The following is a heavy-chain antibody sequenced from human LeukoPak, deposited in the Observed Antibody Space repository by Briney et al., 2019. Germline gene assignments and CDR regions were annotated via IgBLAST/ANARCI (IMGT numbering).Heavy chain of an antibody. V-gene: IGHV1-58*02. J-gene: IGHJ4*02. CDR1: GFTFTSSA. CDR3: AAVPDYDFWSGYGDY. Sequence: AASVKVSCKASGFTFTSSAMQWVRQARGQRLEWIGWIVVGSGNTNYAQKFQERVTITRDMSTSTAYMELSSLRSEDTAVYYCAAVPDYDFWSGYGDYWGQGTLVTVPS. D-gene: IGHD3-3*01. CDR2: IVVGSGNT.